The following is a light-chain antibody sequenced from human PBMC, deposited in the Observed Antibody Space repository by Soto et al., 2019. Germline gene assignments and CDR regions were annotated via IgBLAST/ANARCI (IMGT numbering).Light chain of an antibody. CDR1: RGISSN. CDR2: AAS. Sequence: EIVVTQSPTTLSVSPGERATLSCRASRGISSNLAWYQQKPGQAPRLLIFAASRRATDIPDRFSGSGSGTDFTLTISRLEPEDFAVFYCQQYATSVTTFGQGTRLEI. CDR3: QQYATSVTT. J-gene: IGKJ5*01. V-gene: IGKV3-20*01.